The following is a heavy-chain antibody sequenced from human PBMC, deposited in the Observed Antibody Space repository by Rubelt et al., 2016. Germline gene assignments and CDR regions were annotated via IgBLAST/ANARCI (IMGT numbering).Heavy chain of an antibody. CDR3: VILEVSGYLGIDY. CDR1: GGSFSGYY. Sequence: QVQLHQWGAGLLKPSETLSLTCAVYGGSFSGYYWSWIRQPPGKGLEWIGEIHHSGSTNSNPSLKSQVTISVDTSKSQLFLQWTLRTAAHTAGCYCVILEVSGYLGIDYWSQGTLVTVSS. J-gene: IGHJ4*02. CDR2: IHHSGST. D-gene: IGHD3-10*01. V-gene: IGHV4-34*01.